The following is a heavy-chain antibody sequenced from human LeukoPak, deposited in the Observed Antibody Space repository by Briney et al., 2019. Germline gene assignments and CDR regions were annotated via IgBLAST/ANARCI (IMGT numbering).Heavy chain of an antibody. CDR1: DDSITMYY. V-gene: IGHV4-59*01. CDR3: AREEALGSGSFDY. Sequence: SETLSLTCSVSDDSITMYYWTWIRQPPGKGLEWIGYVDHTGSTNFNPSLNGRVSISRDTTKNQFSLKLSSGTAADTAVYYCAREEALGSGSFDYWGQGTLVTVSS. D-gene: IGHD1-26*01. CDR2: VDHTGST. J-gene: IGHJ4*02.